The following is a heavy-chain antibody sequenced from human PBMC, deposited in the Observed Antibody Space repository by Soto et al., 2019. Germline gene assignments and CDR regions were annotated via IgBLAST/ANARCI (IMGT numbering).Heavy chain of an antibody. Sequence: SETLSLTCTVSGCSISTSYWTWIRQPPGMGLEWIGYISNSGSTNCNPSLKSRVTISVDTSKNQFSLKLISVTAADTAVYYCARGEQHLATFDSWGQGTLVT. J-gene: IGHJ4*02. V-gene: IGHV4-59*01. CDR2: ISNSGST. CDR3: ARGEQHLATFDS. D-gene: IGHD1-26*01. CDR1: GCSISTSY.